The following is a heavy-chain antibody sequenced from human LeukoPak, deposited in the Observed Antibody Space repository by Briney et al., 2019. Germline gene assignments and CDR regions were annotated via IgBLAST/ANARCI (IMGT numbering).Heavy chain of an antibody. J-gene: IGHJ4*02. D-gene: IGHD6-19*01. CDR3: GRGESIAVAVQGIFGY. Sequence: PGKSLRLSCAASGFTFSNYAMHWVRQAPGKGLEWVSLISSGGTYEYYADSVKGRFTISRDNSKNTLYLQMNSLRAEDTAVYYCGRGESIAVAVQGIFGYWGQGTLVTVSS. CDR1: GFTFSNYA. CDR2: ISSGGTYE. V-gene: IGHV3-30*01.